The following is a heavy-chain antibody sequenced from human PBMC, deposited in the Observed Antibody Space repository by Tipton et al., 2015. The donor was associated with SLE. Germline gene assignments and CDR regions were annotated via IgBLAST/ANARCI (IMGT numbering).Heavy chain of an antibody. J-gene: IGHJ4*02. CDR3: ARAPFDHYDSSGPFDY. CDR1: GGSISSGSYY. D-gene: IGHD3-22*01. Sequence: TLSLTCSVSGGSISSGSYYWTWIRQSAGKGLEWIGHSYISGTTNYNPSLKSRVTISLDTTKNQFSLKPRSVTAADTAVYYCARAPFDHYDSSGPFDYWGQGALVTVSS. CDR2: SYISGTT. V-gene: IGHV4-61*09.